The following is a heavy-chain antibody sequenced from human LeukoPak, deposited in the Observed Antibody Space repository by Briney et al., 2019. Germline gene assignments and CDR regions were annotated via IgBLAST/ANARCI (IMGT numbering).Heavy chain of an antibody. J-gene: IGHJ4*02. CDR3: ARDPDSSSWYVDY. CDR1: GFTFSSYS. Sequence: PGGSLRLSCAASGFTFSSYSMNWVRQAPGKGLEWVSYISSSSSTIYYADSVKGRFTISRDNAKHSLYLQMNSLRAEDTAVYYCARDPDSSSWYVDYWGQGTLVTVSS. D-gene: IGHD6-13*01. V-gene: IGHV3-48*01. CDR2: ISSSSSTI.